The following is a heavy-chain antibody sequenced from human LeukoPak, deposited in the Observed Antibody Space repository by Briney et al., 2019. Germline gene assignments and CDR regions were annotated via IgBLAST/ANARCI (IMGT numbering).Heavy chain of an antibody. Sequence: GASVKVSCKASGYTFTGYYMHWVRQAPGQGLEWMGRINPNSGGTSYAQKFQGRVTMTRDTSISTAYMELSRLRSDDTAVYYCASHSSSWFRTFDYWGQGTLVTVSS. CDR2: INPNSGGT. CDR3: ASHSSSWFRTFDY. V-gene: IGHV1-2*06. CDR1: GYTFTGYY. D-gene: IGHD6-13*01. J-gene: IGHJ4*02.